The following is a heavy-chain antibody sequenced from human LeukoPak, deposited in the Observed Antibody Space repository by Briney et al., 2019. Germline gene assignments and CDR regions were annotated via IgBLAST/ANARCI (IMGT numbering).Heavy chain of an antibody. CDR3: ASFSSSGWYFDY. D-gene: IGHD6-19*01. V-gene: IGHV3-48*04. Sequence: GGSLRLSCAASGFSFSSYSMNWVRQAPGKGLEWVSYISSSGSAKKNADSVKGRFTISRDDAKNSLYLQMNSLRAEDTAVYYCASFSSSGWYFDYWGQGTLVTVSS. CDR1: GFSFSSYS. CDR2: ISSSGSAK. J-gene: IGHJ4*02.